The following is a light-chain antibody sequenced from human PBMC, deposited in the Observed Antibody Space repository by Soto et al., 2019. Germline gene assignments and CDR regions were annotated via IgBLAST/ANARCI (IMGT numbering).Light chain of an antibody. CDR3: QQYNSYPYT. J-gene: IGKJ2*01. CDR1: QSISSL. V-gene: IGKV1-5*03. Sequence: DIQVTQCPSTLSASVGDSVSITCRSSQSISSLLAWYQQKPEKAHTLLIYKASSLESGVPSRFSGSGSGTEFTLTISSLQPDDFATYYCQQYNSYPYTVGQGTKVDSK. CDR2: KAS.